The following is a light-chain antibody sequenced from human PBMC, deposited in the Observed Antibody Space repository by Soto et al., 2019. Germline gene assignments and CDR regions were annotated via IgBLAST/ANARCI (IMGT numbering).Light chain of an antibody. CDR1: QSISSW. Sequence: DIQMTQSPSTLSASVGDRVTITCRASQSISSWLAWYQQKPGRAPKLLIYKASSLESGVPSRVSGSGSGTEFTLTISSLQPDDFATYYCQQYNSQWTFGQGTKGEFK. V-gene: IGKV1-5*03. CDR2: KAS. J-gene: IGKJ1*01. CDR3: QQYNSQWT.